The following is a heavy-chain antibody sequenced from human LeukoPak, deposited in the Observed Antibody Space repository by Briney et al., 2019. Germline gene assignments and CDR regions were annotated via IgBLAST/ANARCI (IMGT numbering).Heavy chain of an antibody. V-gene: IGHV4-34*01. CDR3: AALSVHMVRGVIIAYYYGMDV. D-gene: IGHD3-10*01. CDR2: IYHNGST. Sequence: SQTLSLTCAVYGGSFSSYYWCWIRQPPGKGLEWVGVIYHNGSTNYNSSLKLRGTISIDMYKNQSSLKLSSVTAADTAVYCCAALSVHMVRGVIIAYYYGMDVWGKRPRSPSPQ. CDR1: GGSFSSYY. J-gene: IGHJ6*01.